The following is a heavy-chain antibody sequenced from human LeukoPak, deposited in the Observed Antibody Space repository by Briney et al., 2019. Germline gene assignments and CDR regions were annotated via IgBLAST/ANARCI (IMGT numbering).Heavy chain of an antibody. V-gene: IGHV1-3*01. Sequence: ASVKVSCKASGYTFTSYAMHWVRQAPGQRLEWMGWINAGNGNTKYSQKFQGRVTITRDTSTSTAYMGLRSLRSDDTAVYYCARLPPPRYYYGMDVWGQGTTVTVSS. CDR3: ARLPPPRYYYGMDV. CDR1: GYTFTSYA. CDR2: INAGNGNT. J-gene: IGHJ6*02. D-gene: IGHD1-26*01.